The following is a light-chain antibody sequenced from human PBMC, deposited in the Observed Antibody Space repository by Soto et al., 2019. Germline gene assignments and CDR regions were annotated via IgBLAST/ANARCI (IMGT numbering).Light chain of an antibody. Sequence: IQMTQSPATLPASVGDSVTITCRASQSVGRWLAWYQHKPGNTPQILMYKASDLQSGDPSRFSCSGSGTEFTLTISGLQPEDSATYYCQQYETYATFGQVTKVDIK. V-gene: IGKV1-5*03. CDR3: QQYETYAT. CDR1: QSVGRW. CDR2: KAS. J-gene: IGKJ1*01.